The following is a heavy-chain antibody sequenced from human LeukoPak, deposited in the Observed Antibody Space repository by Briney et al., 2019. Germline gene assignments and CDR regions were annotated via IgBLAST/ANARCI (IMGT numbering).Heavy chain of an antibody. D-gene: IGHD3-22*01. Sequence: PGGSLRLSCAASGFTFSSYAMSWVRQAPGKGLEWVSAISGSGGSTYYADSVKGRFTISRDNSKNTLYLQMNSLRAEDTAVYYCAKDLVMIVVRGGFDYWGQGTLVTVSS. V-gene: IGHV3-23*01. CDR2: ISGSGGST. J-gene: IGHJ4*02. CDR3: AKDLVMIVVRGGFDY. CDR1: GFTFSSYA.